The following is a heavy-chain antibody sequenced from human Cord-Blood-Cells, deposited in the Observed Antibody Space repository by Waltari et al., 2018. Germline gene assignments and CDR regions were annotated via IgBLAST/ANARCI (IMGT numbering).Heavy chain of an antibody. CDR3: ARAGAFDI. J-gene: IGHJ3*02. CDR1: VGTFSSYA. D-gene: IGHD7-27*01. Sequence: QVQLVQSGAEVKKPGSSVKVSCKASVGTFSSYAIRWVRQASGKGLEWMGPSPGQGIEWMGGIIRIFGTANYAQRFQGVVTITADESTSTADMELSSLRSEDTAVYYCARAGAFDIWGQGTMVTVSS. V-gene: IGHV1-69*01. CDR2: IIRIFGTA.